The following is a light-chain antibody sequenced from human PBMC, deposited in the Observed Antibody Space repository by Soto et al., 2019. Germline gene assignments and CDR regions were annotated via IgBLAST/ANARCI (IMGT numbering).Light chain of an antibody. Sequence: EIVLTQSPATLSLSPGERATLSCRASQSVSSYLAWYQQKPGQAPRLLIYDASNRATGIPARFSGSGSGTDFTLTISSREPEDFAIYYCQQLSSWPPITFGQGTRLEIK. CDR2: DAS. CDR1: QSVSSY. CDR3: QQLSSWPPIT. V-gene: IGKV3-11*01. J-gene: IGKJ5*01.